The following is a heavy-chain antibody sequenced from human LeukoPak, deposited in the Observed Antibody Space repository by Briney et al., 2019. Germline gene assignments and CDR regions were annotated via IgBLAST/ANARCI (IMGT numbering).Heavy chain of an antibody. CDR1: GFTLSSFG. CDR3: AKDTYSYGYFDY. V-gene: IGHV3-30*18. Sequence: GGSLRLSCAASGFTLSSFGMHWVRQAPGKGLEWVAAISFDGNNKYYADSVKGRFTISSDNSKNTLYLQMNSLRAEDTAVYYCAKDTYSYGYFDYWAHGTLVTVSS. J-gene: IGHJ4*01. D-gene: IGHD5-18*01. CDR2: ISFDGNNK.